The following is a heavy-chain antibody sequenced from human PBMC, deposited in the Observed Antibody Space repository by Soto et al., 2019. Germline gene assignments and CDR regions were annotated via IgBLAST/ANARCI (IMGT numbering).Heavy chain of an antibody. Sequence: GGSLRLSCVVSGITFSTYRMHWVRQAPGKGLVWVSNIKSDGTVTHYTDSVRGRFIISRDNAKNTLFLQMNSLRAEDMAVYYCARENYDFWSGYYLDYWGQGTLVTVSS. J-gene: IGHJ4*02. D-gene: IGHD3-3*01. CDR3: ARENYDFWSGYYLDY. CDR1: GITFSTYR. CDR2: IKSDGTVT. V-gene: IGHV3-74*01.